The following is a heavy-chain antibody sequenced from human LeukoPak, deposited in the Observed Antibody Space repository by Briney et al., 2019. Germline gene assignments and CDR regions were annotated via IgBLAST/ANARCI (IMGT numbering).Heavy chain of an antibody. CDR2: IIPIFGTA. J-gene: IGHJ6*03. CDR3: ARRKRSSDYYYYMDV. V-gene: IGHV1-69*06. CDR1: RGTFSSYA. Sequence: SVKVSCKASRGTFSSYAISWVRQAPGQGLEWMGGIIPIFGTANYAQKFQGRVTITADKSTSTAYMELSSLRSEDTAVYYCARRKRSSDYYYYMDVWGKGTTVTVSS. D-gene: IGHD6-6*01.